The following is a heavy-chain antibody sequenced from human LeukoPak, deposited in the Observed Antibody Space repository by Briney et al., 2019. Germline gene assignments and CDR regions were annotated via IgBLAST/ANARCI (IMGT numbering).Heavy chain of an antibody. Sequence: GGSLRLSCVASGFTFSSYAMHWVRQAPGKGLEWVAVISYDGSNKYYADSVKGRFTISRDNSKNTLYLQMNSLRAEDTAVYYCARGRSGSYLFGYWGQGTLVTVSS. CDR3: ARGRSGSYLFGY. D-gene: IGHD3-10*01. J-gene: IGHJ4*02. CDR1: GFTFSSYA. V-gene: IGHV3-30*04. CDR2: ISYDGSNK.